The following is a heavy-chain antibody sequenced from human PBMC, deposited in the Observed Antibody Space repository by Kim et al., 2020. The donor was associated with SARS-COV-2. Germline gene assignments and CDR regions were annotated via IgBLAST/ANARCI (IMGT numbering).Heavy chain of an antibody. CDR1: GLTFSSAW. CDR3: IRGWQYALDV. D-gene: IGHD2-15*01. Sequence: GGSLRLSCAASGLTFSSAWMHWVRQAPGKGLLWVSLINPDGSSTKYADSVRGRFTISRDNAKNTLYLQMNSLRVEDTAVYYCIRGWQYALDVWGQGTPVT. J-gene: IGHJ6*02. V-gene: IGHV3-74*03. CDR2: INPDGSST.